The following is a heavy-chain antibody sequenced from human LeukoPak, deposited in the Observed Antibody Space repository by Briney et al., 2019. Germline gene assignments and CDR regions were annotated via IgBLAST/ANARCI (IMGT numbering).Heavy chain of an antibody. J-gene: IGHJ4*02. CDR2: INHSGST. Sequence: PSETLSLTCAVYGGSFSVYCWSWIRQPPGKGLEWIGEINHSGSTNYNPSLKSRVAISVDTSKNQFSLKLSSVTAADTAVYYCARHGVPAAHFDFWGQGTLVTVSS. D-gene: IGHD2-2*01. CDR1: GGSFSVYC. CDR3: ARHGVPAAHFDF. V-gene: IGHV4-34*01.